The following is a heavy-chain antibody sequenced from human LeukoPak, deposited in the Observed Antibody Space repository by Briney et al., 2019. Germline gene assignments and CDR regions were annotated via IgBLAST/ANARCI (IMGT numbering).Heavy chain of an antibody. CDR3: ARESTHYYGSGSYYPGHYYYYGMDV. CDR2: ISAYNGNT. V-gene: IGHV1-18*01. Sequence: ASVKVSCKASGYTFTSYGISWVRQAPGQGLEWMGWISAYNGNTNYAQKLQGRVTMTTDTSTSTAYMELRSLRSDDTAVYYCARESTHYYGSGSYYPGHYYYYGMDVWGQGTTATVSS. J-gene: IGHJ6*02. CDR1: GYTFTSYG. D-gene: IGHD3-10*01.